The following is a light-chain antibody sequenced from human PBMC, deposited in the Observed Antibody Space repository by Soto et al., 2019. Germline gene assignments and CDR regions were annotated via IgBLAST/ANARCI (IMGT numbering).Light chain of an antibody. CDR2: GNI. J-gene: IGLJ3*02. CDR3: AAWDDTLDAQV. Sequence: QSVLTQPPSVSGAPGQRVTISCTGSSSNIGAGYDVHWYQQFPGTAPKLLIYGNINRPSGVPDRFSGSKSGTSVSLAISGLRSDDEATYYCAAWDDTLDAQVFGGGTKLTVL. V-gene: IGLV1-40*01. CDR1: SSNIGAGYD.